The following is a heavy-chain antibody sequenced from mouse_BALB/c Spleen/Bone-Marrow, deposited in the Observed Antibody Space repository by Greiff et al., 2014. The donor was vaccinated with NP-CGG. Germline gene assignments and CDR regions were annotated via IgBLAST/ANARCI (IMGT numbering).Heavy chain of an antibody. V-gene: IGHV5-12-1*01. D-gene: IGHD2-3*01. Sequence: EVQLVESGGGLVKPGGSLKLSCAASGFAFSSYDMSWVRQTPEKRLEWVAYISHGGGTTYYSDTVKGRFTISRDNAKNTLYLQMSSLKSEDTAIYYCTRHGGYYPYYYAMDYWGQGTLVTVSS. CDR3: TRHGGYYPYYYAMDY. CDR1: GFAFSSYD. J-gene: IGHJ4*01. CDR2: ISHGGGTT.